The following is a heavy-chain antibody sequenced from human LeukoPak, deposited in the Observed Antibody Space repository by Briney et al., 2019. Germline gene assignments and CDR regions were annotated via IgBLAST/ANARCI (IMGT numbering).Heavy chain of an antibody. J-gene: IGHJ6*02. D-gene: IGHD3-9*01. Sequence: GGSLRLSCAASGFAFTYAWMSWVRQAPGKGLEWVGRIKSNTDGGTADYGAPVQGRFSISRDDSTNTLFLQMNSLKTEDTAVYYCVTDFAFFDIWGMDVWGQGTTVTVSS. CDR3: VTDFAFFDIWGMDV. V-gene: IGHV3-15*01. CDR1: GFAFTYAW. CDR2: IKSNTDGGTA.